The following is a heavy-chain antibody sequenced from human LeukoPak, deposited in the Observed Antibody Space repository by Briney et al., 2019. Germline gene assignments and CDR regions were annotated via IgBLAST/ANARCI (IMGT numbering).Heavy chain of an antibody. D-gene: IGHD3-16*01. CDR2: VSSSLNYI. CDR1: GFTFSSYS. CDR3: ARDPPYDGCLDY. V-gene: IGHV3-21*01. Sequence: GGSLRLSCAASGFTFSSYSMNWVRLPPGKGLEWVASVSSSLNYIYYSDSVKGRFTISRDNAKSSLFLQMNSLRAEDTAVYYCARDPPYDGCLDYWGQGTLVTVSS. J-gene: IGHJ4*02.